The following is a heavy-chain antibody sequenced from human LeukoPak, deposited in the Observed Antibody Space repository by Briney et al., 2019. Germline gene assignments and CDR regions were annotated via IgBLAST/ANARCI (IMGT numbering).Heavy chain of an antibody. V-gene: IGHV4-4*07. D-gene: IGHD6-13*01. CDR3: ARGRGSSWYYFDY. CDR2: IYTSGNT. Sequence: PSETLSLTCTVSGDSINNNNYYWSWVRQPAGKGLEWIGRIYTSGNTNYNPSLKGRVTMSVDTSKNQFSLNLSSVTAADTAVYYCARGRGSSWYYFDYWGQGTLVTVSS. J-gene: IGHJ4*02. CDR1: GDSINNNNYY.